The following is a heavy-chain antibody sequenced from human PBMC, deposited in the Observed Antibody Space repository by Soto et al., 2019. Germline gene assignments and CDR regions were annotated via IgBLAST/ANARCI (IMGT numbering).Heavy chain of an antibody. V-gene: IGHV3-23*01. D-gene: IGHD3-9*01. Sequence: PGVSLSPACGVSGLQAIHYAFNWVSTHPGRELEWVSTISGSGSRTHYADFVKGRFTISRDDSKNTVYLQMDSLGAEDTALYFWTKEVHRRNFAVHPGLLDPCG. CDR1: GLQAIHYA. CDR3: TKEVHRRNFAVHPGLLDP. CDR2: ISGSGSRT. J-gene: IGHJ5*02.